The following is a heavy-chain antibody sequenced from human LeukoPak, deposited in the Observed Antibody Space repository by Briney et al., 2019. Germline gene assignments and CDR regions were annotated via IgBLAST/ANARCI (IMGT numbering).Heavy chain of an antibody. CDR2: IRSKAFGGTT. J-gene: IGHJ4*02. Sequence: PGGSLRLSCTASGFTFGDYAMSWVRQAPGKGLEWVGFIRSKAFGGTTEYAASVKGRFTISRDDSKSIAYLQMNSLKTEDTASYYCTMYYYEAHFDYWGQGTLVTVSS. CDR1: GFTFGDYA. CDR3: TMYYYEAHFDY. V-gene: IGHV3-49*04. D-gene: IGHD3-22*01.